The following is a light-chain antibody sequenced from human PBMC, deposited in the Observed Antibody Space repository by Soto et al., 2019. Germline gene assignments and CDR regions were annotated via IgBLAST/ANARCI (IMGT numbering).Light chain of an antibody. CDR2: DAS. CDR1: QSISQW. CDR3: QQYNGYSWT. J-gene: IGKJ1*01. V-gene: IGKV1-5*01. Sequence: DIQMTQSPSTLSASVGDRDAITCRASQSISQWVAWYQQKPGRAPELLIYDASKLKSGVPSRFSGSGSGTEFSLTITILQPDDDAMYYCQQYNGYSWTFGRGPKVEIK.